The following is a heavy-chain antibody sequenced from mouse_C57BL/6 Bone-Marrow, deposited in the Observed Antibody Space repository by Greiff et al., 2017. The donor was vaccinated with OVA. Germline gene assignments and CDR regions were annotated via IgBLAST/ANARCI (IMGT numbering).Heavy chain of an antibody. V-gene: IGHV1-64*01. CDR3: ARKSSGFFYAMDY. CDR2: IHPNSGST. J-gene: IGHJ4*01. CDR1: GYTFTSYW. Sequence: QVQLKQPGAELVKPGASVKLSCKASGYTFTSYWMHWVKQRPGQGLEWIGMIHPNSGSTNSNEKFTSKAKLTVDKSSSTAYMQLSILTSEDSAVYYCARKSSGFFYAMDYWGQGTSVTVSS. D-gene: IGHD3-2*02.